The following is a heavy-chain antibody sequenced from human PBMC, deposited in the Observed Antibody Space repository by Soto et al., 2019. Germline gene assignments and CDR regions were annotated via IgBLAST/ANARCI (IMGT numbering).Heavy chain of an antibody. J-gene: IGHJ3*02. CDR3: ASDRGVVVTPLDAFDI. CDR1: GFTVSSNY. CDR2: IYSGGST. Sequence: EVQLVESGGGLVQPGGSLRLSCAASGFTVSSNYMSWVRQAPGKGLEWVSVIYSGGSTYYADSVKGRFTISRDNSKNTLYLQMNSLRAEDTAVYYCASDRGVVVTPLDAFDIWGQGTMVTVSS. V-gene: IGHV3-66*01. D-gene: IGHD3-22*01.